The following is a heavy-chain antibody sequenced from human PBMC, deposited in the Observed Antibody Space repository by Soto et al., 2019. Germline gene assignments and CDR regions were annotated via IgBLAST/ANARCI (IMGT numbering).Heavy chain of an antibody. V-gene: IGHV4-59*08. CDR3: ARQPYASGAYYFDY. CDR2: IFHTGST. CDR1: GGSISGYY. J-gene: IGHJ4*02. Sequence: QVQLQESGPGLVKPSETLSLTCTVSGGSISGYYWSWIRQPPGKGLEWIGYIFHTGSTNYNPSLKSRVRMSVDTSKNQFSLRLSSVTAADTAVYYCARQPYASGAYYFDYWGQGALVTVSS. D-gene: IGHD3-10*01.